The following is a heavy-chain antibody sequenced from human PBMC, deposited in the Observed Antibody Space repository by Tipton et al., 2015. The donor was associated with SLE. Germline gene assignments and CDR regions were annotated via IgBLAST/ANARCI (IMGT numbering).Heavy chain of an antibody. V-gene: IGHV3-23*01. CDR3: AKDLAAPGEMWGD. D-gene: IGHD6-13*01. CDR2: ISGRCGNT. CDR1: GFTFRSYA. J-gene: IGHJ4*02. Sequence: SLRLSCAASGFTFRSYAMSWVRQAPGKGLEWVSGISGRCGNTYYADSVKGRFTISRDNSKNTLYLQMNSLRAEDTAVYYCAKDLAAPGEMWGDWGQGTLVTVSS.